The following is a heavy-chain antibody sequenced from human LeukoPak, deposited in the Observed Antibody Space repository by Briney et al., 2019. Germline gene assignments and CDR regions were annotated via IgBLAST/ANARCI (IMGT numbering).Heavy chain of an antibody. CDR3: ARGGVINYFDY. D-gene: IGHD3-10*01. CDR1: GFTFDDYG. CDR2: INWSGGNT. Sequence: TGGSLRLSCAASGFTFDDYGMSWVRQAPGKGLEWVSGINWSGGNTGYADSVKGRFTISRDNAKNSLYLQMSSLRVEDTALYYCARGGVINYFDYWGQGTLVTVSS. V-gene: IGHV3-20*04. J-gene: IGHJ4*02.